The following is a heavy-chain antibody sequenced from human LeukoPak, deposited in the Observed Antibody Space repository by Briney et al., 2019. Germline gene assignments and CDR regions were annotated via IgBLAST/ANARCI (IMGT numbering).Heavy chain of an antibody. J-gene: IGHJ6*03. V-gene: IGHV4-30-2*01. CDR1: GGSISSGGYY. CDR3: ASSACSTSCYSSHYYYMDV. CDR2: IYHSGST. D-gene: IGHD2-2*01. Sequence: SQTLSLTCTVSGGSISSGGYYWSWIRQPPGKGLEWIGYIYHSGSTYYNPSLKSRVTISVDRSKNQFSLKLSSVTAADTAVYYCASSACSTSCYSSHYYYMDVWGKGTTVTVSS.